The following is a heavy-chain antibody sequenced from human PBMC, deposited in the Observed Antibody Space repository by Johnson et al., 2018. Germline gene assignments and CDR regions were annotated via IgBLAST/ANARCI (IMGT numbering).Heavy chain of an antibody. D-gene: IGHD6-13*01. CDR3: AKDKSNVGIAVAGTVGCRH. CDR1: GFTCDDYS. Sequence: VQLVESGGVVVQPGGSLRLSCAASGFTCDDYSMHWVRQAPGKGLEWVSLISGEGGSPDYADSVKGRFTISRDNRKNSLYLLRNSLSTEDTALYYGAKDKSNVGIAVAGTVGCRHWGPGTLVTVSS. V-gene: IGHV3-43*01. CDR2: ISGEGGSP. J-gene: IGHJ1*01.